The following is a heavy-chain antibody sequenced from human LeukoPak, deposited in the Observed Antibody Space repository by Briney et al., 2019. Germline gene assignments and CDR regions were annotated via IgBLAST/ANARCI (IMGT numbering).Heavy chain of an antibody. D-gene: IGHD3-10*02. V-gene: IGHV3-48*04. CDR3: AELGITMIGGV. Sequence: GGSLRLSCAASGFTFSSYGMYWVRQAPGKGLEWVSYISSSGSTIYYADSVKGRFTISRDNAKNSLYLQMNSLRAEDTAVYYCAELGITMIGGVWGKGTTVTISS. CDR2: ISSSGSTI. CDR1: GFTFSSYG. J-gene: IGHJ6*04.